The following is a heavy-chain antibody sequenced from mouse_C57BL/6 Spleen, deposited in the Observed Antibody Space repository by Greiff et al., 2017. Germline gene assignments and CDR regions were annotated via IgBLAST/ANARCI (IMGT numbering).Heavy chain of an antibody. D-gene: IGHD2-1*01. CDR1: GFTFSSYA. CDR2: ISSGGDYI. CDR3: TREAHYYGQRVYAMDY. V-gene: IGHV5-9-1*02. Sequence: EVQLVESGEGLVKPGGSLKLSCAASGFTFSSYAMSWVRQTPEKRLEWVAYISSGGDYIYYADTVKGRFTISRDNARNTLYLQMSSLKSEDTAMYYCTREAHYYGQRVYAMDYWGQGTSVTVSS. J-gene: IGHJ4*01.